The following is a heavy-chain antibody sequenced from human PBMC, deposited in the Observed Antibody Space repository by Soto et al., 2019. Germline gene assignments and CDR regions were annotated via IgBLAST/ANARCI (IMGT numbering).Heavy chain of an antibody. D-gene: IGHD6-19*01. CDR3: AARAVAAPR. Sequence: EVQLVESGGGLVQPGGSLRLSCAASGFTVGNNYMNWVRQAPGKGLEWVSVIYSGGRTDYADSVKGRFTISRDSSKNTLFLQMNSLRAEDPAIYYCAARAVAAPRWGQGTLVTVSS. J-gene: IGHJ4*02. CDR1: GFTVGNNY. V-gene: IGHV3-66*01. CDR2: IYSGGRT.